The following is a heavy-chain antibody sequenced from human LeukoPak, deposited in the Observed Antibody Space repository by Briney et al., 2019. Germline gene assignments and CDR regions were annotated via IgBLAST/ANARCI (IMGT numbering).Heavy chain of an antibody. CDR3: ARDIVVVVAGYYYGMDV. CDR1: GFTFSSYS. Sequence: GGSLRLSCAASGFTFSSYSMNWVRQAPGKGLEWVSSISSSSSYIYYADSVKGRFTISRDNAKNSLYLQMNSLRAEDTAVYYCARDIVVVVAGYYYGMDVWGQGTTVTVSS. V-gene: IGHV3-21*01. J-gene: IGHJ6*02. D-gene: IGHD2-15*01. CDR2: ISSSSSYI.